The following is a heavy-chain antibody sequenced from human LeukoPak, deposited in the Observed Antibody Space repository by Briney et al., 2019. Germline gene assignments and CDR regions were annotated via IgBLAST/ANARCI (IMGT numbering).Heavy chain of an antibody. Sequence: PSQTLSLTCTVSVGSISSGDYYWSWIRQPPGKGLEWIGYIYYSGITYYNPSLKSQVTISVDTSKNQFSLKLSSVTAADTAVYYCARVGVVSIGHPFWFDPWGQGTLVTVSS. V-gene: IGHV4-30-4*08. D-gene: IGHD2-21*01. CDR2: IYYSGIT. CDR3: ARVGVVSIGHPFWFDP. CDR1: VGSISSGDYY. J-gene: IGHJ5*02.